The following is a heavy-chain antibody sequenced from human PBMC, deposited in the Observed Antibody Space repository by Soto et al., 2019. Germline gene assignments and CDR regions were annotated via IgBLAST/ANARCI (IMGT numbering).Heavy chain of an antibody. Sequence: EVQLVESGGGLVQPGGSLRLSCAASGFTVSSNYMSWVRQAPGKGLEWVSVIYSGGSTYYADSVKGRFTISRDNSKNTLYLQMNSLRAEDTAVYYCARDDSSSLYYFDYWGRGTLVTVSS. J-gene: IGHJ4*02. D-gene: IGHD6-13*01. CDR3: ARDDSSSLYYFDY. CDR2: IYSGGST. CDR1: GFTVSSNY. V-gene: IGHV3-66*01.